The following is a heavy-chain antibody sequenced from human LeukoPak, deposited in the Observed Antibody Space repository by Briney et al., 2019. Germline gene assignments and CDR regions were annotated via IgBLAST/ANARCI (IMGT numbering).Heavy chain of an antibody. Sequence: GGSLRLSCAASGFTVSNNWMNWVRQAPGKGLEWVSLIYSDGSTYYADSVKGRFTISRDHSKITLYLQMNSLRAEDTAVYYCARDPSAVRANTYAWGQGTLVTVSS. CDR2: IYSDGST. CDR1: GFTVSNNW. J-gene: IGHJ5*02. CDR3: ARDPSAVRANTYA. V-gene: IGHV3-66*01. D-gene: IGHD2-2*01.